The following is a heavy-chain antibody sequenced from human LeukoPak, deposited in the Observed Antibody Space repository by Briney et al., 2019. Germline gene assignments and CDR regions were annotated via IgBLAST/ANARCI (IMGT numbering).Heavy chain of an antibody. CDR3: ARGPRVVTTIYNWFDP. J-gene: IGHJ5*02. CDR2: INHSGST. D-gene: IGHD5-12*01. CDR1: GGSFSRYY. V-gene: IGHV4-34*01. Sequence: SETLSLTCPVYGGSFSRYYWRWIRQPPAKGLDWIGEINHSGSTNYNPSLNSRVTISVDTSKNQFSLKLSSVTAADTAVYYGARGPRVVTTIYNWFDPWGQGTLVTVSS.